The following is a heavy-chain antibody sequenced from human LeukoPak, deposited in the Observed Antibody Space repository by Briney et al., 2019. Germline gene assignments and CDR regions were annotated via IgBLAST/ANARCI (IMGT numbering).Heavy chain of an antibody. CDR1: GCSISSYWYY. CDR2: IDHSGST. Sequence: TLSLTCAVSGCSISSYWYYWVWNAQPPGKGWVWSRYIDHSGSTYYNPSLNRRVTISVARSKYQFSLKLSSVPAAETVVYYCDRGWNVIYWYFDLWGRGTLVTVSS. D-gene: IGHD1-1*01. CDR3: DRGWNVIYWYFDL. J-gene: IGHJ2*01. V-gene: IGHV4-30-2*01.